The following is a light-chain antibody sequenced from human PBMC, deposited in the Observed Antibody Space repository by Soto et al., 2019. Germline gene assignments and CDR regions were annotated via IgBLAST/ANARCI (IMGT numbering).Light chain of an antibody. CDR3: QQYKSWPLT. CDR2: GVS. J-gene: IGKJ5*01. V-gene: IGKV3D-15*01. Sequence: EIVMTQSPATLSLSPGDTATLSCRASQSVDTNLAWYVQKPGQAPRRLMYGVSTWGTGVTARFSGSGSGTEFTLTISSLQSEDFAIYYCQQYKSWPLTFGQGTRLEIK. CDR1: QSVDTN.